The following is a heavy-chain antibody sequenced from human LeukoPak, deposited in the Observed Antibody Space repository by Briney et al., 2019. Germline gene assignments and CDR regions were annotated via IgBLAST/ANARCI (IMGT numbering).Heavy chain of an antibody. Sequence: ASVKVSCKASGYTFTGYYMHWVRQAPGQGLEWMGWINPNSGGTNYAQKFQGRVTMTRDTSISTAYMELSRLRSDDTAVYYCARHKALQWLLTMYYFDYWGQGTLVTVSS. J-gene: IGHJ4*02. D-gene: IGHD3-22*01. CDR2: INPNSGGT. CDR1: GYTFTGYY. CDR3: ARHKALQWLLTMYYFDY. V-gene: IGHV1-2*02.